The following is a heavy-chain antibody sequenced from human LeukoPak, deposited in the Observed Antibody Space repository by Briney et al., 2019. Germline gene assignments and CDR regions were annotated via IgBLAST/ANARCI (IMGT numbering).Heavy chain of an antibody. Sequence: GGSLRLSCAASGFTVSTNYMIWVRQAPGKALEWVALIKQDGSVIHYVDSVKGRFTISRDNAKNSLSLQTNTLRADETAVYYCAGDAGWTFDIWGQGTKVTVSS. CDR2: IKQDGSVI. V-gene: IGHV3-7*01. D-gene: IGHD5-24*01. CDR3: AGDAGWTFDI. CDR1: GFTVSTNY. J-gene: IGHJ3*02.